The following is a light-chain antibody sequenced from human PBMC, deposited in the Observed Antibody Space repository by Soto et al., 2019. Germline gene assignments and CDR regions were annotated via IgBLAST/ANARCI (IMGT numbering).Light chain of an antibody. CDR3: SSNAGSNNLV. CDR1: SSDVGNYNY. V-gene: IGLV2-8*01. J-gene: IGLJ2*01. CDR2: EVS. Sequence: QSVLTQPPSASGTPGQSVTIPCTGTSSDVGNYNYVSWYQQHPGKTPKLMIYEVSRRPSGVPDRFSGSKSGNTASLTVSWLQAEDEADYYCSSNAGSNNLVFGGGTKVTVL.